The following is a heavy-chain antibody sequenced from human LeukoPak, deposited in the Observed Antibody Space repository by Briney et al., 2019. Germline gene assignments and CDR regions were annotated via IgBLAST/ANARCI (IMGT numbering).Heavy chain of an antibody. D-gene: IGHD6-13*01. CDR1: GYSISSGYY. V-gene: IGHV4-38-2*02. Sequence: SETLSLTCTVSGYSISSGYYWGWIRQPPGKGLEWIGSIYHSGSTYYNPSLKSRVTISVDTSKNQFSLKPSSVTAADTAVYYCAKYSSRIHLFDPWGQGTLVTVSS. CDR3: AKYSSRIHLFDP. CDR2: IYHSGST. J-gene: IGHJ5*02.